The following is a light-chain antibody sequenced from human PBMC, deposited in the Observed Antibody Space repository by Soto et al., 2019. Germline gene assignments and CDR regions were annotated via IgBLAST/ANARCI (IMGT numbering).Light chain of an antibody. V-gene: IGLV3-21*04. CDR3: QVWDSSSDHPGV. Sequence: SYVVTQPPSVSVAPGKTARITCGGNNIGSKSVHWYQQKPGQAPVLVIYYDTDRPSGIPERFSGSNSGNTATLTISRVEAGDEADYYCQVWDSSSDHPGVFGTGTKLTVL. CDR2: YDT. CDR1: NIGSKS. J-gene: IGLJ1*01.